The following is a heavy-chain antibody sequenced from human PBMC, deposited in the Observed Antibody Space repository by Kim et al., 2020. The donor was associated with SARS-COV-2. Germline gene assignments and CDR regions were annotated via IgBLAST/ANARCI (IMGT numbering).Heavy chain of an antibody. Sequence: GGSLRLSCAASGFAFSTYAMSWVRQAPGKGLEWVSGISASGATSYYADSVKGRFTISRDNFQDTMHLQMNSLRVEDTAIYYCAKTFGFWDSGDQRYYYHNMDDWGNGTTVTVSS. CDR2: ISASGATS. J-gene: IGHJ6*03. CDR1: GFAFSTYA. D-gene: IGHD6-19*01. V-gene: IGHV3-23*01. CDR3: AKTFGFWDSGDQRYYYHNMDD.